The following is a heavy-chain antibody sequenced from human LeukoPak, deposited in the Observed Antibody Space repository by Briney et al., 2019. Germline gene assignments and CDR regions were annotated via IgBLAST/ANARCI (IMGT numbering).Heavy chain of an antibody. CDR3: ARDSRGGYYYGMDV. CDR2: ISGDGGST. V-gene: IGHV3-43*02. D-gene: IGHD3-10*01. CDR1: GFTFDDYA. Sequence: PGGSLRLSCAASGFTFDDYAMHWVRQAPGKGLEWVSLISGDGGSTYYVDSVKGRFTISRDNAKNSLYLQMNSLRAEDTAVYYCARDSRGGYYYGMDVWGQGTTATVSS. J-gene: IGHJ6*02.